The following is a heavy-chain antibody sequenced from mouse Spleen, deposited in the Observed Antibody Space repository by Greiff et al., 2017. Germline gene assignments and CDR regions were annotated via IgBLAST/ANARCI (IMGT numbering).Heavy chain of an antibody. J-gene: IGHJ2*01. CDR2: IDPANGNT. V-gene: IGHV14-3*02. Sequence: VQLQQSGAELVKPGASVKLSCTASGFNIKDTYMHWVKQRPEQGLEWIGRIDPANGNTKYDPKFQGKATITADTSSNTAYLQLSSLTSEDTAVYYCARSGDGYYYFDYWGQGTTLTVSS. CDR1: GFNIKDTY. D-gene: IGHD2-3*01. CDR3: ARSGDGYYYFDY.